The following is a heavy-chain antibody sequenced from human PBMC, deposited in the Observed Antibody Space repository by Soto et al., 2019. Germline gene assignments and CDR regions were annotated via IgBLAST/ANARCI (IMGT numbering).Heavy chain of an antibody. V-gene: IGHV4-4*02. CDR2: IYHSGST. J-gene: IGHJ6*02. D-gene: IGHD2-2*01. Sequence: KTSETLSLTCSVSGGSISRSNWWSGVRQPPGKGLEWIGEIYHSGSTNYNPSLKSRVTISVDKSKNQFSLKLSSVTAADTAVYYCAREQVPAYHYGMDVWGQGTTVTVSS. CDR1: GGSISRSNW. CDR3: AREQVPAYHYGMDV.